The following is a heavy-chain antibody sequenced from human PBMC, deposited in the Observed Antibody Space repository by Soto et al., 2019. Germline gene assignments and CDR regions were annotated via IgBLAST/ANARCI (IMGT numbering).Heavy chain of an antibody. J-gene: IGHJ4*02. D-gene: IGHD5-12*01. CDR1: GFTFSNYA. Sequence: GGSLRLSCVASGFTFSNYAMHWVRQAPGKGLEWVAIVSYDGDNEYYADSVRGRFFISRDNSRNTLYLQTSSLTVEDTAMYYCASLDTATIKIAGYWGQGIQVTVSS. CDR3: ASLDTATIKIAGY. CDR2: VSYDGDNE. V-gene: IGHV3-30*03.